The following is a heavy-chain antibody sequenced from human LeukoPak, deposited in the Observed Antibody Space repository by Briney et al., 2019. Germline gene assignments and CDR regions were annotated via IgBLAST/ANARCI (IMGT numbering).Heavy chain of an antibody. J-gene: IGHJ3*02. V-gene: IGHV3-7*01. CDR2: IKADGSEK. CDR3: ARGHYGTRGPSDAFDI. Sequence: GGSLRLSCAASGFTFSTYWMTWVRQAPGKGLEWVANIKADGSEKYYVDSVKGRFTISRDNAKNSLYLQMNSLRAEDTAVYYCARGHYGTRGPSDAFDIWGQGTMVTVSS. CDR1: GFTFSTYW. D-gene: IGHD4-17*01.